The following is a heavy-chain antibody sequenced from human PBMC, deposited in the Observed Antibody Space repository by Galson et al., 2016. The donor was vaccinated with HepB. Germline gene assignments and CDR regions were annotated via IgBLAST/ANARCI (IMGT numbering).Heavy chain of an antibody. D-gene: IGHD1-26*01. CDR3: ARGIGVGAYDFDY. J-gene: IGHJ4*02. Sequence: SVKVSCKASGYTFTGYYMHWVRQAPGQGLEWMGWINPSSGGTNYAQKFQGWVTMTRDTSISTAYMELSRLRSDDTAVYYCARGIGVGAYDFDYWCQGTLVTVSS. CDR2: INPSSGGT. CDR1: GYTFTGYY. V-gene: IGHV1-2*04.